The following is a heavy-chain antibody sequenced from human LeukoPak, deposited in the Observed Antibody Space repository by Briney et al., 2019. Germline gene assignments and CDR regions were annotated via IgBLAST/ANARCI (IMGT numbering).Heavy chain of an antibody. CDR1: RGPFSGYY. J-gene: IGHJ4*02. CDR2: INHSGTT. V-gene: IGHV4-34*01. D-gene: IGHD3-9*01. CDR3: ARGPTIDYDILTGYYYFDY. Sequence: SETLSLTCAVYRGPFSGYYWTWIRQSPGEGLEWIGEINHSGTTNYNPSLKSRVTISIDTSKNQFSLKLSSVTAADTAVYYCARGPTIDYDILTGYYYFDYWGQGTLVTVSS.